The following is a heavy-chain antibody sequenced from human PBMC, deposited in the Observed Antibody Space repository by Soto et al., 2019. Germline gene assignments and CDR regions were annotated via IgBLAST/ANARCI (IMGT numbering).Heavy chain of an antibody. D-gene: IGHD2-15*01. J-gene: IGHJ5*02. V-gene: IGHV1-3*04. CDR2: INIGNGNT. CDR1: GYAFITYA. Sequence: GASVKVSCKASGYAFITYAIHWVRQAPGQRLEWMGWINIGNGNTKYSQKFQGRVTITRDTSPNTAYMELRSLRSEDTAVYYCARGCRVAATRWWFDPWGQGTLVTVSS. CDR3: ARGCRVAATRWWFDP.